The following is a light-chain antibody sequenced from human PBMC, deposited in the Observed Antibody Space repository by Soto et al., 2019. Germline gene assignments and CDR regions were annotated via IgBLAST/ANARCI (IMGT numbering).Light chain of an antibody. CDR3: QQYGRSPPFT. J-gene: IGKJ2*01. V-gene: IGKV3-20*01. Sequence: EIVYTQSPGTLSLSPGERATLSCRASQSVSSSYIAWYQQNPGQAPRLLIYGASSRATGIPDRFSGSESGTDFTLTISRLEPEDFAVYFCQQYGRSPPFTFGQGTKVDIK. CDR2: GAS. CDR1: QSVSSSY.